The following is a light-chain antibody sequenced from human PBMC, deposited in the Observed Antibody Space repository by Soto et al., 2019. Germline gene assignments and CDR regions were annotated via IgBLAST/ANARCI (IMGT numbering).Light chain of an antibody. J-gene: IGKJ4*01. Sequence: EIVLTQSPGALSLSPWERATLSCRASQSVSSSYLAWYQQKPGQAPSLLMYGASNRATGIPDRFSGSGSGTDFTLTISSLEPEDFAVYYCQQCSSSPLTFGGGTKVDIK. CDR2: GAS. CDR1: QSVSSSY. CDR3: QQCSSSPLT. V-gene: IGKV3-20*01.